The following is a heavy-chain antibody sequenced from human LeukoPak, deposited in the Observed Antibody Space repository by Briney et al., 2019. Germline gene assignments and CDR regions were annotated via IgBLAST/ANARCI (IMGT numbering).Heavy chain of an antibody. CDR1: GFTFSNYW. CDR3: ARDRWGYSYGGD. V-gene: IGHV3-7*01. J-gene: IGHJ4*02. CDR2: IKQDGSEK. D-gene: IGHD5-18*01. Sequence: GGSLRLSCAASGFTFSNYWMRWVRQAPGKGLEWVANIKQDGSEKFYVDSVKGRFTISRDNAKNSLYLQMNSLRADDTAVYFCARDRWGYSYGGDWGQGTLVTVSS.